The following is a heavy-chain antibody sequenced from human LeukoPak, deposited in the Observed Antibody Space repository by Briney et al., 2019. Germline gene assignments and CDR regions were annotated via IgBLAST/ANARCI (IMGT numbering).Heavy chain of an antibody. CDR3: AKTGVKFCSSTSCYLDY. CDR2: IRYDGNNK. J-gene: IGHJ4*02. CDR1: GFTFSSYG. V-gene: IGHV3-30*02. Sequence: GGSLRLSCAASGFTFSSYGMHWVRQPPGKGLEWVAFIRYDGNNKYYADSVKGRFTISRDNSKNTLYLQMNSLRAEDTAVYYCAKTGVKFCSSTSCYLDYWGQGALLTVSS. D-gene: IGHD2-2*01.